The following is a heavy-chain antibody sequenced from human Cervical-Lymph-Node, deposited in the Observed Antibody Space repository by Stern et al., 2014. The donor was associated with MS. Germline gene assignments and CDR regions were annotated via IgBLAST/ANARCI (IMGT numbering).Heavy chain of an antibody. D-gene: IGHD6-6*01. CDR2: INSDGSST. CDR1: GITLSSYW. Sequence: EVQLVESGGGLVQPGGSLRLSCAASGITLSSYWLHWVRQAPGKVLVWVSRINSDGSSTSYADSVKGRFTISRDNAKNTLYLQMNSLRAEDTAAYYCARSVGSSSDYFDYWGQGTLVTVSS. J-gene: IGHJ4*02. V-gene: IGHV3-74*01. CDR3: ARSVGSSSDYFDY.